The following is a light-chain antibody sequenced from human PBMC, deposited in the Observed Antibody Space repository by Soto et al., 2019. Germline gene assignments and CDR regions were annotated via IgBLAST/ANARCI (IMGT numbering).Light chain of an antibody. V-gene: IGKV3D-15*01. CDR1: QSVNSN. CDR3: QQYNSRPLT. J-gene: IGKJ4*01. Sequence: IVMTHSPATLSVSQGERATLSCRASQSVNSNLAWYQQTPHQPTRHIIDGSSTSATSIPALCSSGSSGNESTLTISRLQSEDSAIYYFQQYNSRPLTFGGGTRVEIK. CDR2: GSS.